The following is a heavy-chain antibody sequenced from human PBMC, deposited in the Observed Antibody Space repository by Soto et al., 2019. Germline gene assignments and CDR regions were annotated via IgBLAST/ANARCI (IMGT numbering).Heavy chain of an antibody. D-gene: IGHD3-10*01. J-gene: IGHJ5*02. V-gene: IGHV2-5*02. CDR3: AAHGSGTYYNPLYNWFDP. Sequence: QITLQEAGPTLVKPTQTLTLTCTFSGFSLSTSGVGVGWIRQPPGKALEWLALIYWGDDKRYNPSLKNRLSISEDTAQKQVVLTMPNMDAEDTGTYYCAAHGSGTYYNPLYNWFDPWGPGTLVTVSS. CDR1: GFSLSTSGVG. CDR2: IYWGDDK.